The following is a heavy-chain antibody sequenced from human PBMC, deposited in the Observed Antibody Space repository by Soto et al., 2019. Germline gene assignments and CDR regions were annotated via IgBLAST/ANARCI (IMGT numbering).Heavy chain of an antibody. CDR3: ARQDGYYYYYMDV. V-gene: IGHV4-59*08. CDR2: IYYSGST. J-gene: IGHJ6*03. Sequence: QVQLQESGPGLVKPSETLSLTCTVSGGSISSYYWSWIRQPPGKGLEWIGYIYYSGSTNYNPSLRSRLTISVDTSKNQFSLKLSSVTAADTAVYYCARQDGYYYYYMDVWGKGTTVTVSS. CDR1: GGSISSYY.